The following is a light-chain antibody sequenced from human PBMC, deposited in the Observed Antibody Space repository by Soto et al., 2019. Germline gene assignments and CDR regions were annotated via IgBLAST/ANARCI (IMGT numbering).Light chain of an antibody. CDR1: SGDLAIYNY. V-gene: IGLV2-14*01. Sequence: QSARTQPASVSGSAGQSITIACTGTSGDLAIYNYVSWYQQQPGKAPKLMICQVTNRPSGVSNRFSGSRSGNTASLTISGLQAEDEADYYCSSYTDSSNYVFGTGTKVTVL. CDR2: QVT. J-gene: IGLJ1*01. CDR3: SSYTDSSNYV.